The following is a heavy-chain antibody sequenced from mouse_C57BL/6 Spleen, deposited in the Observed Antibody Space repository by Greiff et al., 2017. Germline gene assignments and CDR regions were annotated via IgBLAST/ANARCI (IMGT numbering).Heavy chain of an antibody. V-gene: IGHV1-53*01. J-gene: IGHJ3*01. Sequence: QVQLQQPGTELVKPGASVKLSCKASGYTFTSYWMHWVKQRPGQGLEWIGNINPSNGGTNYNEKFKSKATLTVDKSSSTAYMQLSSLTSEDSAVYYCARRGDPTAYYSNPFAYWGQGTLVTVSA. D-gene: IGHD2-5*01. CDR1: GYTFTSYW. CDR3: ARRGDPTAYYSNPFAY. CDR2: INPSNGGT.